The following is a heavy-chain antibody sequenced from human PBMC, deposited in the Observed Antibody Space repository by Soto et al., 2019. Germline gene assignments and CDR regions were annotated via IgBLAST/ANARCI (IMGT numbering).Heavy chain of an antibody. Sequence: PSETLSLTCTVSGGSISSYYWSWIRQPPGKGLEWIGYIYYSGSTNYNPSLKSRVTISVDTSKNQFSLKLSSVTAADTAVYYCARVAAAGMVANWFDPWGQGTLVTVSS. CDR3: ARVAAAGMVANWFDP. V-gene: IGHV4-59*01. CDR1: GGSISSYY. D-gene: IGHD6-13*01. J-gene: IGHJ5*02. CDR2: IYYSGST.